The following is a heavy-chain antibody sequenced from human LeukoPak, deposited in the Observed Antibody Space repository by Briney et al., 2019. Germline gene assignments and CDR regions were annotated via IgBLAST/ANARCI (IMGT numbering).Heavy chain of an antibody. D-gene: IGHD1-26*01. CDR1: GGSISGTNW. CDR3: SRESGAFCLFGY. Sequence: SETLSLTCGVSGGSISGTNWWSWVRQPPGQGLEWIGEISLAGQTNYNPSLNGRVTMSLDKSSNQLSLNLTSVTAADTATYYCSRESGAFCLFGYWGQGTLVIVFS. J-gene: IGHJ4*02. CDR2: ISLAGQT. V-gene: IGHV4/OR15-8*02.